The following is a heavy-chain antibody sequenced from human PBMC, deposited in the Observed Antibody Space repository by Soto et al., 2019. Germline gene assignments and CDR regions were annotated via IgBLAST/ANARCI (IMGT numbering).Heavy chain of an antibody. J-gene: IGHJ6*02. CDR2: ISGSGGST. CDR3: AKKVVVAASIGYYYYGMDV. D-gene: IGHD2-15*01. V-gene: IGHV3-23*01. CDR1: GFTFSSYA. Sequence: EVQLLESGGGLVQPGGSLRLSCAASGFTFSSYAMSSVRQAPGKGLEWVSAISGSGGSTYYADSVKGRFTISRDNSKNTLYLQMNSLRAEDTAVYYCAKKVVVAASIGYYYYGMDVWGQGTTVTVSS.